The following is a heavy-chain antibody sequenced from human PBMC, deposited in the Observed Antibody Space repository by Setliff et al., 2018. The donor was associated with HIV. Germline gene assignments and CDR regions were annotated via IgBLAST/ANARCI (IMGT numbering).Heavy chain of an antibody. CDR2: IYSDGRT. D-gene: IGHD3-16*01. Sequence: PGGSLRLSCAASGFIFSDYYMSWIRQAPGKGLEWVSFIYSDGRTYYAESVKGRFTISRDDSKNTLYLQMHSLRVEDTAAYYCAKGVKWLDPWGQGIQVTVSS. CDR1: GFIFSDYY. J-gene: IGHJ5*02. CDR3: AKGVKWLDP. V-gene: IGHV3-53*01.